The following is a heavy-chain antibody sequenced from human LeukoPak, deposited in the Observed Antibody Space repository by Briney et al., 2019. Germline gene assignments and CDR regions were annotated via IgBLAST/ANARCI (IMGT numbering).Heavy chain of an antibody. CDR3: ARERIQLWLIEHAFDI. V-gene: IGHV3-21*01. Sequence: GGSLRLSCAASGFTLSSYSMNWVRQAPGKGLEWVSSISSSSSYIYYADSVKGRFTISRDNAKNSLYLQMNSLRAEDTAVYYCARERIQLWLIEHAFDIWGQGTTVTVSS. J-gene: IGHJ3*02. CDR1: GFTLSSYS. D-gene: IGHD5-18*01. CDR2: ISSSSSYI.